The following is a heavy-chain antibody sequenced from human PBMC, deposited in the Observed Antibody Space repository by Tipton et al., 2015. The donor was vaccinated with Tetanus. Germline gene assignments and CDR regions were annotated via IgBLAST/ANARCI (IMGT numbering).Heavy chain of an antibody. CDR2: IKSKTYGGAT. Sequence: SLRLSCAASEFTFTTAWMSWVRQAPGKGLEWVGRIKSKTYGGATDYAAPVKGRFTISRDDSINTLYLQMNSLKTEDTAVYYCARDDINYWGQGAQVTVSS. V-gene: IGHV3-15*01. CDR1: EFTFTTAW. CDR3: ARDDINY. J-gene: IGHJ4*02.